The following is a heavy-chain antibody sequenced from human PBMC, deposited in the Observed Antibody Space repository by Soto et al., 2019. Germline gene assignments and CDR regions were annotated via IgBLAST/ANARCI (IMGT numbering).Heavy chain of an antibody. CDR1: GFSFTNYG. CDR2: ISYDGIIK. CDR3: GAGQYFSDY. Sequence: QVQLVESGGGEVQPGKSLRLSCAASGFSFTNYGMHWVRQAPGKGLECVALISYDGIIKYYADYVKGRFTISRDNSKNTLYMQMNSLRPEDTAVYYCGAGQYFSDYWGQGTLVSVSS. J-gene: IGHJ4*02. V-gene: IGHV3-30*03. D-gene: IGHD6-13*01.